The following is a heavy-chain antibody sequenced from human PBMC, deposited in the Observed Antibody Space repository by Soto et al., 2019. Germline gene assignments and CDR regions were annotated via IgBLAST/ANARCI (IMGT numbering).Heavy chain of an antibody. CDR2: IYYSGST. CDR3: ARGPSPYKWNYVIFDY. V-gene: IGHV4-30-4*01. CDR1: GGSVSSGDYY. D-gene: IGHD1-1*01. Sequence: SETLSLTCTVSGGSVSSGDYYWSWIRQPPGKGLEWIGYIYYSGSTYYNPSLKSRVTISVDTSKNQFSLKLSSVTAADTAVYYCARGPSPYKWNYVIFDYWGQGTLVTVSS. J-gene: IGHJ4*02.